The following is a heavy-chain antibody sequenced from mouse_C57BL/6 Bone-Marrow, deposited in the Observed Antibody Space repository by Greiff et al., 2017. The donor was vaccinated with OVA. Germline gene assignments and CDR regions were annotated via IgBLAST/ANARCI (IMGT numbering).Heavy chain of an antibody. Sequence: VHLVESGPELVKPGASVKISCKASGYAFSSSWMNWVKQRPGKGLEWIGRIYPGDGDTNYNGKFKGKATLTADKSSSTAYMQLSSLTSEDSAVYFCARTLLLRNFDVWGTGTTVTVSS. V-gene: IGHV1-82*01. CDR3: ARTLLLRNFDV. D-gene: IGHD1-1*01. CDR1: GYAFSSSW. CDR2: IYPGDGDT. J-gene: IGHJ1*03.